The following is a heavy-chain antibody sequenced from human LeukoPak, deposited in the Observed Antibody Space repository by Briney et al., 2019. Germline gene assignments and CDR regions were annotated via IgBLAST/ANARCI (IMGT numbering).Heavy chain of an antibody. CDR3: ARVRTTVTTFDAFDI. Sequence: GGSLRLSCAASGFTFSSYWMSWVRQAPGKGLEWVANIKQDGSEKYYVDSVKGRFTISRDNAKNSLYLQMNSLRAEATAVYYCARVRTTVTTFDAFDIWGQGTMVTVSS. CDR2: IKQDGSEK. J-gene: IGHJ3*02. D-gene: IGHD4-17*01. CDR1: GFTFSSYW. V-gene: IGHV3-7*01.